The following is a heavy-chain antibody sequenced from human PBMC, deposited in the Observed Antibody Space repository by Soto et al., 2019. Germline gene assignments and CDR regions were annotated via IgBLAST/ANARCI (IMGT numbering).Heavy chain of an antibody. J-gene: IGHJ4*02. Sequence: QVQLVESGGGVVQPGRSLRLSCAASGFTFSSYTMHWVCQAPGKGLEWVAVISYENGSNKYYVDSVKGRFTISRDNSMNTLYLQMDSLRPEDTAVYYCARDARCSGYYDYWGQGTLVTVSS. CDR3: ARDARCSGYYDY. V-gene: IGHV3-30-3*01. CDR1: GFTFSSYT. CDR2: ISYENGSNK. D-gene: IGHD3-22*01.